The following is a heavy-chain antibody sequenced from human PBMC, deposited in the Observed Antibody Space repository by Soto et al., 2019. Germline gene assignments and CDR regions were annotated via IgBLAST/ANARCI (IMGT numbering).Heavy chain of an antibody. Sequence: EVQLVESGGGLVKPGGSLRLSCAASGFTFSNAWMSWVSQAPGKGLEWVGRIKSKTDGGTTDYAVPVKGRFTISRDDSKNTRYLQKNSLKTEDTAVYYCTTFSIVGATVWTFDYWGQGTLVTVSS. D-gene: IGHD1-26*01. CDR3: TTFSIVGATVWTFDY. V-gene: IGHV3-15*01. CDR2: IKSKTDGGTT. J-gene: IGHJ4*02. CDR1: GFTFSNAW.